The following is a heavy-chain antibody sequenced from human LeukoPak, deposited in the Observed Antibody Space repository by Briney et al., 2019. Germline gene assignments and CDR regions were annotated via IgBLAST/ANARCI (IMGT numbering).Heavy chain of an antibody. CDR1: GYTFTSYG. D-gene: IGHD3-3*01. J-gene: IGHJ4*02. V-gene: IGHV1-18*01. CDR2: ISAYNGNT. Sequence: ASVTVSCTASGYTFTSYGISWVRQAPGQGLEWMGWISAYNGNTNYAQKLQGRVTMTTDTSTSTAYMELRSLRSDDTAVYYCARDLGVGYDFWSGYLDPHFDYWGQGTLVTVSS. CDR3: ARDLGVGYDFWSGYLDPHFDY.